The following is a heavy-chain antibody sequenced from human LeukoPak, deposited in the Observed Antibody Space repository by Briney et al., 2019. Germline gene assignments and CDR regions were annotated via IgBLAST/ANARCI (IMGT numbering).Heavy chain of an antibody. V-gene: IGHV4-61*08. Sequence: SETLSLTCAVSGGSISSGGYSWSWIRQPPGKGLEWIGSYSGSTNYNPSLKSRVTISVDTSKNQFSLKLSSVTAADTAVYYCARHEAWFDPWGQGTLVTVSS. CDR1: GGSISSGGYS. J-gene: IGHJ5*02. CDR2: YSGST. CDR3: ARHEAWFDP.